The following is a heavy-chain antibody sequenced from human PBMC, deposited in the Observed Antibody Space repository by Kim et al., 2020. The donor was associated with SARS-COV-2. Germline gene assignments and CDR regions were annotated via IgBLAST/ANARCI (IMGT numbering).Heavy chain of an antibody. J-gene: IGHJ6*02. CDR1: GFTVSSNY. CDR3: ARDLRVAAAGGYYYYYGMDV. CDR2: IYSGGST. V-gene: IGHV3-53*04. D-gene: IGHD6-13*01. Sequence: GGSLRLSCAASGFTVSSNYMSWVRQAPGKGLEWVSVIYSGGSTYYADSVKGRFTISRHNSKNTLYLQMNSLRAEDTAVYYCARDLRVAAAGGYYYYYGMDVWGQGTTVTVSS.